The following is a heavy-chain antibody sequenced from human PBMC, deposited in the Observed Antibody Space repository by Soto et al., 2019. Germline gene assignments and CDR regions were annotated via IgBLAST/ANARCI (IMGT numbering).Heavy chain of an antibody. D-gene: IGHD3-10*01. CDR3: ARRSGSGSYYRLDY. J-gene: IGHJ4*02. CDR2: ISAFNGNT. CDR1: GHTLTNYG. Sequence: ASVKVSCKASGHTLTNYGISWVRQAPGQGLEWMGWISAFNGNTNYAQRLQGRVTMTTDTSTNTAYMELRSLGSDDTAVYYCARRSGSGSYYRLDYWGQGTLVTVSS. V-gene: IGHV1-18*01.